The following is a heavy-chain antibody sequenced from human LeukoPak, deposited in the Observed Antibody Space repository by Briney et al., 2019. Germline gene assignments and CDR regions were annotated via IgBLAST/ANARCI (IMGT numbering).Heavy chain of an antibody. D-gene: IGHD3-22*01. J-gene: IGHJ5*02. CDR3: AKVTLGYYDSSGYPPWFDP. CDR1: GFTFTNAW. Sequence: GGSLRLSCAASGFTFTNAWMSWVRQAPGKGLEWVGRIKSKTDGGTADYAAPVKGRFTISRDNSKNTLYLQMDSLRAENTAVYYCAKVTLGYYDSSGYPPWFDPWGQGTLVTVSS. V-gene: IGHV3-15*01. CDR2: IKSKTDGGTA.